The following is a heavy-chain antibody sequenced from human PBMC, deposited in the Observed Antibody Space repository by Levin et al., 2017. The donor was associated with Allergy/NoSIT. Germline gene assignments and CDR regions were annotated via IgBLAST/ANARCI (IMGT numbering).Heavy chain of an antibody. D-gene: IGHD4-17*01. CDR1: GFTFSSYG. CDR2: IWYDGSNK. J-gene: IGHJ5*02. CDR3: ARGWDDYGDYGNWFDP. V-gene: IGHV3-33*01. Sequence: QAGGSLRLSCAASGFTFSSYGMHWVRQAPGKGLEWVAVIWYDGSNKYYADSVKGRFTISRDNSKNTLYLQMNSLRAEDTAVYYCARGWDDYGDYGNWFDPWGQGTLVTVSS.